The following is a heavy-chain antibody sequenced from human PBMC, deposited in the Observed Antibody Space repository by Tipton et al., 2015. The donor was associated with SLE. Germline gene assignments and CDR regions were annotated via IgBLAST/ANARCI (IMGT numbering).Heavy chain of an antibody. V-gene: IGHV4-34*12. J-gene: IGHJ3*02. CDR3: AQAHLWGSYRYASDI. Sequence: GEALSGQYWSWIRQPPGKGLEWIGEVFRGGSTNYSPSLESRVTITVDMSKNQFSLKLSSVTAADTAVYYCAQAHLWGSYRYASDIWGQGTMVTVSS. CDR2: VFRGGST. CDR1: GEALSGQY. D-gene: IGHD3-16*02.